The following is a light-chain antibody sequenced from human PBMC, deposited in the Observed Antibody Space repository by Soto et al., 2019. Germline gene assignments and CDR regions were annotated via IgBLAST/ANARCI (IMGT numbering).Light chain of an antibody. J-gene: IGKJ1*01. CDR3: QQYYSFPTT. CDR1: QSVSSY. V-gene: IGKV3-15*01. CDR2: RAS. Sequence: EIVMTQSPATLSVSPGGRATLSCRASQSVSSYLAWYQQRPGQPPRLLIYRASTRATGIPARFSGSGSGTEFSLTISSLQSEDFATYYCQQYYSFPTTFGQGTKVEIK.